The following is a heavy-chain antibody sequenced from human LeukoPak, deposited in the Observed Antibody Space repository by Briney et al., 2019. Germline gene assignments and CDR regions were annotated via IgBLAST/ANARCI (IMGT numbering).Heavy chain of an antibody. D-gene: IGHD3-10*01. CDR2: IKSKTDGGTT. Sequence: GGSLRLSCTVSGFTVTSNSMSWVRQAPGKGLEWVGRIKSKTDGGTTDYAAPVKGRFTILRDDSTNTLHLQMNSLEIEDTAVYYCTTYGSGRKFDSWGQGTLVTVSS. J-gene: IGHJ4*02. CDR1: GFTVTSNS. CDR3: TTYGSGRKFDS. V-gene: IGHV3-15*01.